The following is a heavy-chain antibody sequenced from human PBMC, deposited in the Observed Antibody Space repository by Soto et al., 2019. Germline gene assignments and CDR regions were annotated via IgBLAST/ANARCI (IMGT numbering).Heavy chain of an antibody. CDR2: TFHGGNT. D-gene: IGHD2-15*01. CDR1: GFFISSGNY. V-gene: IGHV4-38-2*01. CDR3: ARARWYDAFDV. Sequence: KASETLSLTCAVSGFFISSGNYWGWIREPPGKGLEWIGSTFHGGNTYYNPSLKSRVTISVDMSKNQFSLKLNSVTAADTAVYYCARARWYDAFDVWGQGTVVTVSS. J-gene: IGHJ3*01.